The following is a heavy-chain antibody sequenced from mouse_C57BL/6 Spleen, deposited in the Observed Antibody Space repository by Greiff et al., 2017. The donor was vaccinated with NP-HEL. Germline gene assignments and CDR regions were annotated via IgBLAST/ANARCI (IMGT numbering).Heavy chain of an antibody. J-gene: IGHJ2*01. CDR1: GFTFSDYG. CDR2: ISSGSSTI. D-gene: IGHD1-1*01. CDR3: ARDYYGSSWGYFDY. Sequence: EVKVEESGGGLVKPGGSLKLSCAASGFTFSDYGMHWVRQAPEKGLEWVAYISSGSSTIYYADTVKGRFTISRDNAKNTLFLQMTSLRSEDTAMYYCARDYYGSSWGYFDYWGQGTTLTVSS. V-gene: IGHV5-17*01.